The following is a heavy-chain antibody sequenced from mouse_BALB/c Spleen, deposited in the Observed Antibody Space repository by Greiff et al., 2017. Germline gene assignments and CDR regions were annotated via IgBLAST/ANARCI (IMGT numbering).Heavy chain of an antibody. Sequence: QVHVKQSGAELARPGASVKMSCKASGYTFTSYTMHWVKQRPGQGLEWIGYINPSSGYTNYNQKFKDKATLTADKSSSTAYMQLSSLTSEDSAVYYCARRQLGLQSSYYYAMDYWGQGTSVTVSS. CDR3: ARRQLGLQSSYYYAMDY. CDR1: GYTFTSYT. V-gene: IGHV1-4*01. D-gene: IGHD3-2*01. CDR2: INPSSGYT. J-gene: IGHJ4*01.